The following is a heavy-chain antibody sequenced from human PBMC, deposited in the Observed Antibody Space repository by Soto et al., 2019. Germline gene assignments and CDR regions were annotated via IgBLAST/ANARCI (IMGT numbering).Heavy chain of an antibody. CDR2: ISGSGADT. CDR3: AISPIVGVVTHYFVH. V-gene: IGHV3-23*01. J-gene: IGHJ4*02. CDR1: GFSFSNFG. D-gene: IGHD3-3*01. Sequence: EVQLLESGGSLVQPGGSLRLSCSASGFSFSNFGMSWVRQDPGKGLEWVASISGSGADTFYGDSVRGRFTISRDNSKNTLFLEMNGLTAEETAIYYCAISPIVGVVTHYFVHWGQGSRVTVSS.